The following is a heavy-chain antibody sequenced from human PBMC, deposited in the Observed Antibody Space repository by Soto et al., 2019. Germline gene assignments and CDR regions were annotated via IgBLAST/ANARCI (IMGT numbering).Heavy chain of an antibody. CDR1: GFTFTDYA. J-gene: IGHJ5*02. Sequence: GGSLRLSCAASGFTFTDYAMSWVRQAPGKGLEWVSTITGSGDSTYYTDSVKGRFTISRDNSKNTLYLQMNNLRAEDTAVYYCANHWDNSAHGGFGWFDPWGQGTLVTVSS. CDR2: ITGSGDST. CDR3: ANHWDNSAHGGFGWFDP. V-gene: IGHV3-23*01. D-gene: IGHD3-22*01.